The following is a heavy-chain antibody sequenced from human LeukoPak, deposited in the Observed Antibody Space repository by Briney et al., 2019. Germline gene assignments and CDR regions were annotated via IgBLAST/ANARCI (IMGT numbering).Heavy chain of an antibody. D-gene: IGHD3-16*01. CDR1: GFTFSDYI. CDR3: TRDGGDSINTAFDI. V-gene: IGHV3-72*01. Sequence: PGGSLRLSCAASGFTFSDYILDWVRQAPGKGLEWVGRIRRGSNSYTTEYAASVKARFIISRDDSQNSLSLHMYSLKTEDTAVYYCTRDGGDSINTAFDIWGRGTMVTVSS. CDR2: IRRGSNSYTT. J-gene: IGHJ3*02.